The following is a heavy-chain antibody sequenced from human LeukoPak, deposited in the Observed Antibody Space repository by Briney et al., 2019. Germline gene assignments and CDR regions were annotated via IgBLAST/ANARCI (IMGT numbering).Heavy chain of an antibody. J-gene: IGHJ4*02. V-gene: IGHV4-34*01. CDR2: INHSGST. CDR3: AREEQSSSWYA. Sequence: PSETLSLTCAVYGGSFSGYYWSWIRQPPGKGLEWIGEINHSGSTNYNPSLKSRVTISVDTSKNQFSLKLSSVTAADTAVYYCAREEQSSSWYAWGQGTLVTVSS. D-gene: IGHD6-13*01. CDR1: GGSFSGYY.